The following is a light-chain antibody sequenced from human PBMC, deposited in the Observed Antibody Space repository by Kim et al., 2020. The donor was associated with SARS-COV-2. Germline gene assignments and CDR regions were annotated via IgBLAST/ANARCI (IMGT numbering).Light chain of an antibody. J-gene: IGLJ2*01. V-gene: IGLV2-23*02. CDR3: CSCAGSSYVV. CDR2: EVS. Sequence: GQSFTSSCAGTSSDVGSYNLVSWYQQHPGKAPRLMIYEVSQRPSGVSNRFSGSKSGNTASLTISGLQAEDEADYYCCSCAGSSYVVFGGGTQLTVL. CDR1: SSDVGSYNL.